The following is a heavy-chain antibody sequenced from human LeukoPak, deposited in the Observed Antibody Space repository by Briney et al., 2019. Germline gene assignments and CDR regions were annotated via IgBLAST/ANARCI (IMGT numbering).Heavy chain of an antibody. J-gene: IGHJ5*02. CDR3: ARDRMYNWNYGGWFDP. CDR2: INPNSGGT. Sequence: ASVKVSCKASGYTFTGYYIRWVRQAPGQGLEWMGWINPNSGGTNYAQKFQGRVTMTRDTSISTAYMELSRLRSDDTAVYYCARDRMYNWNYGGWFDPWGQGTLVTVSS. CDR1: GYTFTGYY. D-gene: IGHD1-7*01. V-gene: IGHV1-2*02.